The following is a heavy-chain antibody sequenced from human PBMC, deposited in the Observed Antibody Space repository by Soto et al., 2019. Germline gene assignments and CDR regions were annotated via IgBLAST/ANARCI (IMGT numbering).Heavy chain of an antibody. CDR3: ARDMVSSSGYYPYWFDL. V-gene: IGHV1-69*13. Sequence: ASVKVSCKASGGTFSSYSITWVRQAPGQGLEWMGGIIPIFGTANYAQKFQGRVTITADESTSTAYMELSSLRSEDTALYYCARDMVSSSGYYPYWFDLWRQGTLDIVSS. CDR1: GGTFSSYS. D-gene: IGHD3-22*01. J-gene: IGHJ5*02. CDR2: IIPIFGTA.